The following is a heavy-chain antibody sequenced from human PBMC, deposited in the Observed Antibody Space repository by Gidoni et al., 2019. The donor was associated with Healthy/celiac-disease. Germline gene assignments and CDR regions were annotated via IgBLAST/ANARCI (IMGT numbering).Heavy chain of an antibody. J-gene: IGHJ4*02. D-gene: IGHD1-26*01. Sequence: EVQMLESAGGLVQPGGSLRLSCAASGFTFRSYAMRWVRQAPWKGLLGVSAIWGSGGSTYYADSVKVRFTISRDNSKTSLYLKMNSLRAEDTAVYYCAKLSQEGSSFDYWGQGTLVTVSS. CDR3: AKLSQEGSSFDY. V-gene: IGHV3-23*01. CDR1: GFTFRSYA. CDR2: IWGSGGST.